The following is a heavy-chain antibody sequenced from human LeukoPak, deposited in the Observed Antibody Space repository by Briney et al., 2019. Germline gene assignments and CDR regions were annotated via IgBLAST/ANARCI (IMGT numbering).Heavy chain of an antibody. CDR3: AKESGKFDY. CDR2: ISGDGVST. V-gene: IGHV3-43*02. Sequence: GGSLRLSCAASGFAFTSYVMGWVRQAPGKGLEWVSLISGDGVSTFYADSVKGRFSISRDNSKNSLYLEMNSLRTEDAAMYYCAKESGKFDYWGQGTLVAVSS. J-gene: IGHJ4*02. CDR1: GFAFTSYV.